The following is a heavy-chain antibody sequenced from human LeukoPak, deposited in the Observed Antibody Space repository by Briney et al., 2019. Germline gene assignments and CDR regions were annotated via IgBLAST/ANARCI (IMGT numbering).Heavy chain of an antibody. D-gene: IGHD3-10*01. V-gene: IGHV3-21*01. CDR3: ARGVISSLSIYYFDY. Sequence: GGSLRLSCAASGFTFSSYSMNWVRQAPGKGLEWVSSISSSSYIYYADSVKGRFTISRDNAKNSLYLQMNSLRAEDTAVYYCARGVISSLSIYYFDYWGQGTLVTVSS. CDR2: ISSSSYI. CDR1: GFTFSSYS. J-gene: IGHJ4*02.